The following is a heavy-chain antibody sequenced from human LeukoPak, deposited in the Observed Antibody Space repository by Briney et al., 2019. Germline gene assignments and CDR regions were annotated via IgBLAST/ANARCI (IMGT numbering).Heavy chain of an antibody. V-gene: IGHV4-30-2*01. CDR3: ARESRASGSLWDYYYGMDV. J-gene: IGHJ6*02. CDR1: GDSISSGGYF. CDR2: IYHSGST. Sequence: SETLSLTCTVSGDSISSGGYFWTWIRQPPGKGLEWIGNIYHSGSTYYNPSLKSQVTISVDTSKNQFSLKLSSVTAADTAVYYCARESRASGSLWDYYYGMDVWGQGTTVTVSS. D-gene: IGHD3-10*01.